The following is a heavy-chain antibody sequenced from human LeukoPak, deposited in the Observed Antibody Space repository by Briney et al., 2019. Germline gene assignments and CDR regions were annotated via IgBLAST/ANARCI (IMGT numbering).Heavy chain of an antibody. J-gene: IGHJ4*02. V-gene: IGHV4-59*01. D-gene: IGHD5-24*01. CDR1: GGSISSYY. CDR2: VYYSGTT. CDR3: ARGRGRDGDNLTS. Sequence: SETLSLTCTVSGGSISSYYWSWIRQPAGKGLEWIGYVYYSGTTNYNPSLKSRVTISVDTSKNQFSLKLTSVTAADTAVYYCARGRGRDGDNLTSWGQGTLVTVSS.